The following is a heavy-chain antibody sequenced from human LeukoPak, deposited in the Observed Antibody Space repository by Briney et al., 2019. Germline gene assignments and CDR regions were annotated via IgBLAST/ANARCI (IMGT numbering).Heavy chain of an antibody. V-gene: IGHV4-59*01. Sequence: SETLSHTCTVSGGSISSYYWSWIRQPPGKGLEWIGYIYYSGSTNYNPSLKSRVTISVDTSKNQFSLKLSSVTAADTAVYYCARGNEFLGYWGQGTLVTVSS. CDR1: GGSISSYY. D-gene: IGHD2-8*01. CDR3: ARGNEFLGY. J-gene: IGHJ4*02. CDR2: IYYSGST.